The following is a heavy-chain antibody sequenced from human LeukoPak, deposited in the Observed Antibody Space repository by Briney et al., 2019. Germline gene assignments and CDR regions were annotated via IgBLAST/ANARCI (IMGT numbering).Heavy chain of an antibody. CDR2: IRSKAYGGTT. D-gene: IGHD1-26*01. Sequence: GGSLRLSCTASGFTFGDYPMSWFRQAPEKGLEWVGFIRSKAYGGTTEYAASVKGRFSISRDGSKSIAYLQVNSLKTEDTAVYYCSRAPSGSHYFGGYYFDYWGQGTLVTVSS. CDR3: SRAPSGSHYFGGYYFDY. V-gene: IGHV3-49*01. CDR1: GFTFGDYP. J-gene: IGHJ4*02.